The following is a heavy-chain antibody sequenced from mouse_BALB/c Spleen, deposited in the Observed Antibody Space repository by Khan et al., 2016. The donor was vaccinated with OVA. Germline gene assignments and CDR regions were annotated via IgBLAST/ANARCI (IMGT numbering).Heavy chain of an antibody. V-gene: IGHV14-3*02. Sequence: VQLKQSGAELVKPGASVKLSCTASGFNIKDTYMHWVKQRPEQGLEWIGRIDPANGNTKYDPKFQGKATITADTSSNSAYLQLSSLTSEDTAVYYCARNGNYYYAMDYWGQGTSVTVSS. CDR1: GFNIKDTY. CDR3: ARNGNYYYAMDY. J-gene: IGHJ4*01. CDR2: IDPANGNT. D-gene: IGHD2-1*01.